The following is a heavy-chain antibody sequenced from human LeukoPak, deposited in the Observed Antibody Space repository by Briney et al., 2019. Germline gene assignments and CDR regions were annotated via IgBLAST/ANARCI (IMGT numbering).Heavy chain of an antibody. CDR3: AKEGAYDPNSYLDY. D-gene: IGHD5-12*01. Sequence: GGSLRLSCAASGFTLSNYAMSWVRQAPGKGLEWVSVISGSGDSTYYADSVKGRFTVSRDNPKNTLYLHMNSLRAEDTAVYYCAKEGAYDPNSYLDYWGQGTLVTVSS. V-gene: IGHV3-23*01. CDR1: GFTLSNYA. CDR2: ISGSGDST. J-gene: IGHJ4*02.